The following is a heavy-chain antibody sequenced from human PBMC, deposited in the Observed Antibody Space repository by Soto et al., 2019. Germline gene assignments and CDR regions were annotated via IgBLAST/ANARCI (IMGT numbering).Heavy chain of an antibody. CDR1: GGSIRSRGYY. CDR3: ARVGEIVGDY. D-gene: IGHD3-10*01. CDR2: IYYSGST. J-gene: IGHJ4*02. Sequence: QVQLQESGPVLVQPSQTLSLTCTVSGGSIRSRGYYWSWIRQHPGKGLEWIGYIYYSGSTYYNPSLKSRVTISVDTSKNQFSLNLNSVTAADAAVYYCARVGEIVGDYWGQGTLVTVSS. V-gene: IGHV4-31*03.